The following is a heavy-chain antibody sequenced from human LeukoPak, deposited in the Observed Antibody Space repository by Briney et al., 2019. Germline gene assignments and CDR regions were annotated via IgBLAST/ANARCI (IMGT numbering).Heavy chain of an antibody. CDR1: GVSISSSSYY. V-gene: IGHV4-39*01. Sequence: PSETLSLTCTVSGVSISSSSYYWGWIRQPPGKGLEWIASISYSGSTNYNPSLKSRVTISVDTSKNQFSLKLSSVTAANTAVYYCASLRERSYYARGFDYWGQGTLVTVSS. CDR3: ASLRERSYYARGFDY. CDR2: ISYSGST. D-gene: IGHD1-26*01. J-gene: IGHJ4*02.